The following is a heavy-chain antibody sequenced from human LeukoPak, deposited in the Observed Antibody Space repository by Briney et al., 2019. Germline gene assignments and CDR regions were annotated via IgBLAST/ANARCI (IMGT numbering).Heavy chain of an antibody. J-gene: IGHJ4*02. CDR3: ARGRFSFLDY. V-gene: IGHV4-38-2*02. D-gene: IGHD2/OR15-2a*01. CDR1: GYSISSGYY. Sequence: PSETLSLTCTVSGYSISSGYYWGWIRQPPGKGLEWIGSIYHSGSTYYNPSLKSRVTMSVDTSKNQFSLKLSSVTAADTAVYYCARGRFSFLDYWGQGTLVTVSS. CDR2: IYHSGST.